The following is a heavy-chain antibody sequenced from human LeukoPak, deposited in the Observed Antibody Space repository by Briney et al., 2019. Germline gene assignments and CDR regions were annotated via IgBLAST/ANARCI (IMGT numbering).Heavy chain of an antibody. D-gene: IGHD4-11*01. CDR1: GFTFSSYG. CDR2: IRYDGSNK. V-gene: IGHV3-30*02. J-gene: IGHJ4*02. CDR3: AKDRNYHFDY. Sequence: GGSLRLSCAASGFTFSSYGMHWVRQAPGKGLEWVAFIRYDGSNKYYADSVKGRFTISRDNSKNTLYLQMDSLRAEDTAVYYCAKDRNYHFDYWGQGTLVTVSS.